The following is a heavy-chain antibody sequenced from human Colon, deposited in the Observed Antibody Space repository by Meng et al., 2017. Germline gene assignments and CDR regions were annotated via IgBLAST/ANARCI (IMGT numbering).Heavy chain of an antibody. V-gene: IGHV4-4*02. CDR1: GGSISSSNY. CDR2: IYLSGSP. J-gene: IGHJ4*02. Sequence: QVELQESGPGLVEPSGTLSLTCAVSGGSISSSNYWSWVRQPSGKGLEWIGQIYLSGSPSYNPSLESRVTISVDKSKNQLSLRLTSVTAADTAIYYCARHGGWHFDYWGQGTLVTVSS. CDR3: ARHGGWHFDY. D-gene: IGHD6-19*01.